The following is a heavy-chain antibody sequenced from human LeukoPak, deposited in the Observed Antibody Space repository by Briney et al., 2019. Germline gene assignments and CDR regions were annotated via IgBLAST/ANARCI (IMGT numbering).Heavy chain of an antibody. J-gene: IGHJ4*02. Sequence: SETLSLTCAVYGGSFSGYYWSWIRQPPGKGLEWIGEINHSGSTNYNPSLKSRVTIPVDTSKNQFSLKLSSVTAADTAVYYCARGRWELDFDYWGQGTLVTVSS. CDR3: ARGRWELDFDY. CDR1: GGSFSGYY. D-gene: IGHD1-26*01. V-gene: IGHV4-34*01. CDR2: INHSGST.